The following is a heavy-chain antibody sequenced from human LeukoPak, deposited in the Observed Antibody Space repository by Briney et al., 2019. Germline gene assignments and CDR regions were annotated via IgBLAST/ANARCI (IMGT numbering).Heavy chain of an antibody. J-gene: IGHJ5*02. V-gene: IGHV1-18*01. D-gene: IGHD3-10*01. Sequence: ASVKVSCKASGYTFTSYGISWVRQAPGQGLEGMGWISAYNGNTNYAQKLQGRVTMTTDTSTSTAYMELRSLRSDDTAVYYCARAVRSGSPTFPFDPWGQGTLVTVSS. CDR3: ARAVRSGSPTFPFDP. CDR1: GYTFTSYG. CDR2: ISAYNGNT.